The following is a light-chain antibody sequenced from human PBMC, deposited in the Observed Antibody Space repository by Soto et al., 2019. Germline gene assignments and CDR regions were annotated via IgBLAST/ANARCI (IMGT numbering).Light chain of an antibody. Sequence: QSVLTQPASVSGSPGQSITISCTGTSSDVGGYNYVSWYQQHPGKAPKLMICDVSTRPSGVSNRFSGSKSDNTASLTISGLQAEDEADYYCSSYTSSSSWVFGGGTQLTVL. CDR3: SSYTSSSSWV. CDR1: SSDVGGYNY. CDR2: DVS. J-gene: IGLJ3*02. V-gene: IGLV2-14*01.